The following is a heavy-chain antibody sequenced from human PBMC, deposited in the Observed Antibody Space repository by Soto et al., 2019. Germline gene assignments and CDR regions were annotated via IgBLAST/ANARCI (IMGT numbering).Heavy chain of an antibody. D-gene: IGHD3-22*01. J-gene: IGHJ4*02. Sequence: GGSLRLSCAASGFTFSSYGMHWVRQAPGKGLEWVAVISYDGSNKYYADSVKGRFTISRDNSKNTLYLQMNSLRAEDTAVYYCAKVWLSFFDYWGQGTLVTVSS. CDR3: AKVWLSFFDY. CDR2: ISYDGSNK. V-gene: IGHV3-30*18. CDR1: GFTFSSYG.